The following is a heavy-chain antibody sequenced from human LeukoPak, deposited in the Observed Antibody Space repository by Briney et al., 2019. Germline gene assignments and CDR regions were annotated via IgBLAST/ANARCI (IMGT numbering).Heavy chain of an antibody. J-gene: IGHJ4*02. D-gene: IGHD2-2*01. CDR1: GHTFTSYG. V-gene: IGHV1-18*01. Sequence: GASVKVSCKASGHTFTSYGISWVRQAPGQGLEWMGWISAYNGNTNYAQKLQGRVTMTTDTSTSTAYMELRSLRSDDTAVYYCARLVVPAAMSGGFDYWGQGTLVTVSS. CDR3: ARLVVPAAMSGGFDY. CDR2: ISAYNGNT.